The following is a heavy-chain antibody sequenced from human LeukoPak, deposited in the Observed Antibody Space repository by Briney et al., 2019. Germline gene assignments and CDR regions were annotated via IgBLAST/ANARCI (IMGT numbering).Heavy chain of an antibody. V-gene: IGHV3-21*01. Sequence: PGGSLRLSCAASGFTFSSYSMNWVRQAPGKGLEWVSSISSSSSYIYYADSVKGRFTISRDNAKNSLYLQMNSLRAEDTAVYYCARDSPDYGDYVAAPAWGQGTLVTVSS. J-gene: IGHJ4*02. CDR3: ARDSPDYGDYVAAPA. CDR1: GFTFSSYS. CDR2: ISSSSSYI. D-gene: IGHD4-17*01.